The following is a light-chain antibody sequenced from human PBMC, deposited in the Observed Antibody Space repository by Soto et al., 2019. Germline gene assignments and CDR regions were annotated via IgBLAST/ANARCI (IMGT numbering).Light chain of an antibody. J-gene: IGLJ2*01. CDR2: DVN. Sequence: QSALTQPASVSASPGQSITISCTGTSSDVGAYNYVSWYQQHPGKDPKLMIFDVNNRPSGVTNRFSGSKSGNTASLTISGLQAEDEADYYCSSYTRSSTSAVGGGTKLTVL. CDR3: SSYTRSSTSA. CDR1: SSDVGAYNY. V-gene: IGLV2-14*03.